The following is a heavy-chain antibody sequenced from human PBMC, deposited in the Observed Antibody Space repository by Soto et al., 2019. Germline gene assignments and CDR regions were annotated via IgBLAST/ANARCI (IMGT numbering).Heavy chain of an antibody. J-gene: IGHJ6*02. Sequence: SETLSLTCAVSGGSISSSNWWSWVRQPPGKGLEWIGEIYHSGSTNYNPSLKRRVTKSVDKSKNKISLKLSTMTAADTVLYYCARDRAHYYGSGSYLYYYYGMDVWGQGTTVTVS. V-gene: IGHV4-4*02. D-gene: IGHD3-10*01. CDR3: ARDRAHYYGSGSYLYYYYGMDV. CDR2: IYHSGST. CDR1: GGSISSSNW.